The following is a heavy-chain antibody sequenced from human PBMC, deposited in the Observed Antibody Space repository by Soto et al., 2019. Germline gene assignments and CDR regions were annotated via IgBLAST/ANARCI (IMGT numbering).Heavy chain of an antibody. J-gene: IGHJ4*02. Sequence: SETLSLTCAVSGGSINTYYWSWVRQPPGKGLEWIGNIHHSGSTNYNPSLNSRVTISIDTSKNKLSLWLNSVTAADTAVYYCAKGSLGAPDYWGQGTLVTVSS. V-gene: IGHV4-59*01. CDR2: IHHSGST. CDR3: AKGSLGAPDY. CDR1: GGSINTYY. D-gene: IGHD1-26*01.